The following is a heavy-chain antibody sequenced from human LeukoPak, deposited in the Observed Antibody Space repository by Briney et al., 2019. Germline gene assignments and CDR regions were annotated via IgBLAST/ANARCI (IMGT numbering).Heavy chain of an antibody. D-gene: IGHD3-10*01. CDR2: ISAYNGNT. V-gene: IGHV1-18*01. J-gene: IGHJ4*02. CDR1: GYTFTSYG. Sequence: ASVKVSCKASGYTFTSYGISWVRQAPGQGLEWMGWISAYNGNTNYAQKLQGRVTMTTDTSTSTAYMELSSLRSEDTAVYYCATDIFGRGFGEVPDYWGREPWSPSPQ. CDR3: ATDIFGRGFGEVPDY.